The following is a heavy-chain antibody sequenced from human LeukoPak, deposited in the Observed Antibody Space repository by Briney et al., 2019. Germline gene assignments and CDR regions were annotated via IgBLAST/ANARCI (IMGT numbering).Heavy chain of an antibody. Sequence: SETLSLTCTVSGGSISSYYWSWIRQPPGKGLEWIGYIYYSGSTNCNPSLKSRVTISVDTSKNQFSLKLSSVTAADTAVYYCARDGGFGYFDLWGRGTLVTVSS. CDR2: IYYSGST. D-gene: IGHD3-16*01. CDR3: ARDGGFGYFDL. V-gene: IGHV4-59*01. J-gene: IGHJ2*01. CDR1: GGSISSYY.